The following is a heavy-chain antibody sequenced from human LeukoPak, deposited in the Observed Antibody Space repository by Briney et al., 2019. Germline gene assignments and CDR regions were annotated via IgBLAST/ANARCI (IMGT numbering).Heavy chain of an antibody. Sequence: SETLSLTCTVSGGSISSGSYYWSWIRQPAGKGLEWIGRIYTSGSTNYNPSLKSRVTMSIDTSKNQFSLKLSSVTAADTAVYYCARREANWGGFDYWGQGTLVTVSS. J-gene: IGHJ4*02. CDR1: GGSISSGSYY. V-gene: IGHV4-61*02. CDR3: ARREANWGGFDY. CDR2: IYTSGST. D-gene: IGHD7-27*01.